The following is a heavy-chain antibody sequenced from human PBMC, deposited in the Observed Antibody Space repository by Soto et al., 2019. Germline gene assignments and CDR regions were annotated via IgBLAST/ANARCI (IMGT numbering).Heavy chain of an antibody. CDR1: GASISGFY. D-gene: IGHD1-1*01. J-gene: IGHJ4*02. V-gene: IGHV4-4*09. CDR2: IYATGNT. CDR3: VGTGTTDDD. Sequence: SETLSLTCTVSGASISGFYWSWIRQSPGKGLEWIGHIYATGNTDYNPSLKSRLTISIDTSKNQFSLILKSVTVADTAGYDCVGTGTTDDDRGRGTLVTFAS.